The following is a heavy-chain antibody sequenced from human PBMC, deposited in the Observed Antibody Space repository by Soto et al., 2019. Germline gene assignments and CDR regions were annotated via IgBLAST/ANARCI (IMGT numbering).Heavy chain of an antibody. CDR1: GFTFSSYG. V-gene: IGHV3-33*06. Sequence: PGGSLRLSCAASGFTFSSYGMHWVRQAPGKGLEWVAVIWYDGTNKYYADSVKGRFTISRDNSKNTLYLQINSLRAEDTAVYYCAKQYGSGSFYKGSASFDSWGQGTLVTVSS. CDR2: IWYDGTNK. CDR3: AKQYGSGSFYKGSASFDS. D-gene: IGHD3-10*01. J-gene: IGHJ4*02.